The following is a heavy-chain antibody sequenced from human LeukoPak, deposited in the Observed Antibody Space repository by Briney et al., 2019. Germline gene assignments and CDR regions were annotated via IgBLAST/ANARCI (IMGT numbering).Heavy chain of an antibody. CDR1: GFTFSSYW. J-gene: IGHJ4*02. V-gene: IGHV3-74*01. Sequence: GGSLRLSCAASGFTFSSYWMHWVRHAPGKGLVWVSRINSDGSSTSYADSVKGRFTISRDNVKNSLYLQMNSLRAEDTAVYYCARQQWLDGAYYFDYWGQGTLVTVSS. D-gene: IGHD6-19*01. CDR3: ARQQWLDGAYYFDY. CDR2: INSDGSST.